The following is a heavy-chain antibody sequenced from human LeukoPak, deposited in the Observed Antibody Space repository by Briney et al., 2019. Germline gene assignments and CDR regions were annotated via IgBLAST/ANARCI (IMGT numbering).Heavy chain of an antibody. J-gene: IGHJ5*02. D-gene: IGHD2-15*01. Sequence: SETLSLTCSVSGGSISSYYWGWIRQPPGKGLEWIGYMYYSGSTNYNPSLKSRVTMSVDTSKNQFSLKLNSVTAADAAVYYCASLSEYCSAGSCYLGWFDPWGQGTLVTVSS. CDR1: GGSISSYY. CDR3: ASLSEYCSAGSCYLGWFDP. CDR2: MYYSGST. V-gene: IGHV4-59*01.